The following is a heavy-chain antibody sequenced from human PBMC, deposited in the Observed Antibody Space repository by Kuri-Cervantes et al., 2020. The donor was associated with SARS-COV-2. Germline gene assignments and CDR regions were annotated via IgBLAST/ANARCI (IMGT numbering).Heavy chain of an antibody. V-gene: IGHV3-11*06. J-gene: IGHJ6*02. CDR3: ARSGGWEPHPYYYYYYGMDV. Sequence: LSLTCAASGFTFSDYYMSWIRQAPGKGLEWVSYISSSSYTNYADSVKGRFTISRDNTKNSLYLQMNSLRAEDTAVYYCARSGGWEPHPYYYYYYGMDVWGQGTTVTVSS. CDR2: ISSSSYT. D-gene: IGHD1-26*01. CDR1: GFTFSDYY.